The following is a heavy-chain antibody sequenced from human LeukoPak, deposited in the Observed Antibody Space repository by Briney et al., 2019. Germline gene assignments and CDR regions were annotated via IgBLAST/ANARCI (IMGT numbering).Heavy chain of an antibody. CDR3: ARKSYNWKFDY. CDR1: GGSFSGYY. J-gene: IGHJ4*02. Sequence: SETLSLTCAVYGGSFSGYYWSWIRQPPGKGLEWIGEINHSGSTNYNPPLKSRVTISVDTSKNQFSLKLSSVTAADTAVYYCARKSYNWKFDYWGQGTLVTVSS. CDR2: INHSGST. V-gene: IGHV4-34*01. D-gene: IGHD1-1*01.